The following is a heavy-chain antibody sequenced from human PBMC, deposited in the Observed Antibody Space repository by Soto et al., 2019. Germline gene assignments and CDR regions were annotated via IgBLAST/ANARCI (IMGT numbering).Heavy chain of an antibody. V-gene: IGHV3-30*18. CDR2: ISSDGSNK. J-gene: IGHJ4*02. Sequence: QVQLVESGGGVVQPGRSLRLSCAASGFTFSSYGMHWVRQAPGKGLELVAVISSDGSNKYYADSVKGRFTISRDNSKKTLYLPMNSLRAEDKAVYYCAKEGNYDFWSGYYTHFDYRGQGTLVTVSS. CDR1: GFTFSSYG. D-gene: IGHD3-3*01. CDR3: AKEGNYDFWSGYYTHFDY.